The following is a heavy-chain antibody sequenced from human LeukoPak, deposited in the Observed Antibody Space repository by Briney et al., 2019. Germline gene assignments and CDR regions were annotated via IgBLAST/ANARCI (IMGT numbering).Heavy chain of an antibody. CDR1: GYTFTGYY. D-gene: IGHD5-12*01. V-gene: IGHV1-2*02. CDR2: INPNSGGT. J-gene: IGHJ4*02. Sequence: GASVNVSCKASGYTFTGYYMHWVRQAPGQGLEWMGWINPNSGGTNYAQKFQGRVTMTRDTSISTAYMELSRLRSDDTAVYYCARASRDGYNRIGIYWGQGTLVTVSS. CDR3: ARASRDGYNRIGIY.